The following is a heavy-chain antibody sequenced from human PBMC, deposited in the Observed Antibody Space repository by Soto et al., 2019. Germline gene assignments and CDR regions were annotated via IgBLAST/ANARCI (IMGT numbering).Heavy chain of an antibody. D-gene: IGHD2-15*01. Sequence: ASVKVSCKASGGTFSSYAISWVLQAPGQGLEWMGGIIPIFGTANYAQKFQGRVTITADESTSTAYMELSSLRSEDTAVYYCARDTPGGTEYYYYGMDVWGQGTTVTVSS. V-gene: IGHV1-69*13. CDR3: ARDTPGGTEYYYYGMDV. CDR2: IIPIFGTA. J-gene: IGHJ6*02. CDR1: GGTFSSYA.